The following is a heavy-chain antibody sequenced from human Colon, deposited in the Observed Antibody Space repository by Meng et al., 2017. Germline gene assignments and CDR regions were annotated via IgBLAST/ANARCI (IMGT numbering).Heavy chain of an antibody. J-gene: IGHJ4*02. CDR3: ARHQNGGTYPLDY. Sequence: QVQLQESGPGLVKPSETLSLTFAVSGGSISTYYWSWIRQPPGKGLEWIGNNYYSGSTNYNPSLASRVTISVDSSKNQFSLKLSSVTAADTAVYYCARHQNGGTYPLDYWGQGTLVTVSS. CDR2: NYYSGST. CDR1: GGSISTYY. D-gene: IGHD3-16*02. V-gene: IGHV4-59*08.